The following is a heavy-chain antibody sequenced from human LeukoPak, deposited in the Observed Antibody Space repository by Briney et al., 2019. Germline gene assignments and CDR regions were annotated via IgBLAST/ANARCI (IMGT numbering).Heavy chain of an antibody. D-gene: IGHD3-3*02. V-gene: IGHV3-30*18. Sequence: GGSLRLSCAASGFTFSSYGMHWVRQAPGKGLEWVAVISYDGSNKYYADSVKGRFTISRDNSKNTLYLQMNSLRAEDTAVYYCAKIRPPAYDIWGQGTMVTVSS. CDR3: AKIRPPAYDI. J-gene: IGHJ3*02. CDR1: GFTFSSYG. CDR2: ISYDGSNK.